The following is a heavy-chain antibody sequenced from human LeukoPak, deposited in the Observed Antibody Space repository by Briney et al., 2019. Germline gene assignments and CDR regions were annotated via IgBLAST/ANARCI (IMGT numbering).Heavy chain of an antibody. CDR1: DYYISSGHY. Sequence: SETLSLTCTVSDYYISSGHYWGWIRQPPGKGLEWIGYIYYSGSTNYNPSLKSRVTISVDTSKNQFSLKLSSVTAADTAVYYCARGYSYSYGKFDYWGQGTLVTVSS. V-gene: IGHV4-59*11. J-gene: IGHJ4*02. CDR2: IYYSGST. CDR3: ARGYSYSYGKFDY. D-gene: IGHD5-18*01.